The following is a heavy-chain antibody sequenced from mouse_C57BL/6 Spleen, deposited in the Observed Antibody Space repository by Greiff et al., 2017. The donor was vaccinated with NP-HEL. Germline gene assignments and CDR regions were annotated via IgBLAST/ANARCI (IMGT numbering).Heavy chain of an antibody. CDR3: ATSYYSNYGYAMDY. V-gene: IGHV1-55*01. CDR1: GYTFTSYW. CDR2: IYPGSGST. J-gene: IGHJ4*01. Sequence: QVQLQQSGAELVKPGASVKMSCKASGYTFTSYWITWVKQRPGQGLEWIGDIYPGSGSTNYNEKFKSKATLTVDTSSSTAYMQLSSLTSEDSAVYYCATSYYSNYGYAMDYWGQGTSVTVSS. D-gene: IGHD2-5*01.